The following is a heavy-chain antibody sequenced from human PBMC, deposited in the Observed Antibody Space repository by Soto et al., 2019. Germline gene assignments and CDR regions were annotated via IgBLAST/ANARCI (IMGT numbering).Heavy chain of an antibody. CDR3: AKDQRQVNTSGAFDI. Sequence: EVQLVESGGGLAQPGGSLRLSCAASGFTFSSYAMSWVRQAPGKGLEWVSAISGRGGSTYSADSVKGRFTISRDNAKNTLYRQMNRLRAEDTAVYYCAKDQRQVNTSGAFDIWGLGTMVTVSS. D-gene: IGHD3-22*01. J-gene: IGHJ3*02. CDR1: GFTFSSYA. V-gene: IGHV3-23*04. CDR2: ISGRGGST.